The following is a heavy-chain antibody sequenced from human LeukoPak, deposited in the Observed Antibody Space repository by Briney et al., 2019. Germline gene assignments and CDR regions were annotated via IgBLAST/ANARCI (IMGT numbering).Heavy chain of an antibody. CDR3: ARRTAVAGWFDP. CDR1: GGSISSSSYY. CDR2: IYYSGST. V-gene: IGHV4-39*01. J-gene: IGHJ5*02. D-gene: IGHD6-19*01. Sequence: PSETLSLTCTVSGGSISSSSYYWGWIRQPPGKGLEWIGSIYYSGSTYYNPSLKSRVTISVGTSKNQFSLKLSSVTAADTAVYYCARRTAVAGWFDPWGQGTLVTVSS.